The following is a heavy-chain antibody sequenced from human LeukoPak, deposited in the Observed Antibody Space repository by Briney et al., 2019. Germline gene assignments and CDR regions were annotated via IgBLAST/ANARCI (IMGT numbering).Heavy chain of an antibody. CDR1: GGTFSSYA. Sequence: SVKVSCKASGGTFSSYAISWVRQAPGQGLEWMGGIIPIFGTANYAQKFQGRVTITTDESTSTAYMELSSLRSEDTAVCYCVFYYDSSGYSDYWGQGTLVTVSS. CDR2: IIPIFGTA. V-gene: IGHV1-69*05. CDR3: VFYYDSSGYSDY. D-gene: IGHD3-22*01. J-gene: IGHJ4*02.